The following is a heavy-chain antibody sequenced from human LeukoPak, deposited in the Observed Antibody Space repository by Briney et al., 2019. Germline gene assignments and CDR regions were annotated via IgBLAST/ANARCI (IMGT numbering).Heavy chain of an antibody. D-gene: IGHD4-11*01. CDR2: ISAYNGNT. Sequence: GALXKVSCKASGYTFTSYGISWVRQAPGQGLEWMGWISAYNGNTNYAQKLQGRVTMTTDTSTNTAYMELRSLRSDDTAVYYCARDLTTRIDYWGQGTLVTVSS. CDR3: ARDLTTRIDY. V-gene: IGHV1-18*01. J-gene: IGHJ4*02. CDR1: GYTFTSYG.